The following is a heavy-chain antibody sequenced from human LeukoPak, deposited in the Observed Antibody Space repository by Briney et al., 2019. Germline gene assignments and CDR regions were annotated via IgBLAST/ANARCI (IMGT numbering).Heavy chain of an antibody. J-gene: IGHJ3*02. Sequence: GGSLRLSCAASGSTFSSYGMHWVRQAPGKGLEWVAFIRYDGSNKYYADSVKGRFTISRDNSKNTLYLQMNSLRAEDTAVYHCARGGWFGELSSGDAFDIWGQGTMVTVSS. D-gene: IGHD3-10*01. CDR3: ARGGWFGELSSGDAFDI. V-gene: IGHV3-30*02. CDR1: GSTFSSYG. CDR2: IRYDGSNK.